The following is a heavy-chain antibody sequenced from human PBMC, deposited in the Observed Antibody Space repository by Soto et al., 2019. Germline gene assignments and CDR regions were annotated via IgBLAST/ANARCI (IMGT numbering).Heavy chain of an antibody. J-gene: IGHJ6*02. CDR3: ARVGSSVPFDGMDV. CDR2: IIPIFGTA. Sequence: QVQLVQSGAEVKKPGSSVKVSCKASGGTFSSYAISWVRQAPGQGLEWMGGIIPIFGTANYAQKFQGRVPXXSXEXXHTAYMALSSLRSEDTAVYYCARVGSSVPFDGMDVWGQGTTVTVSS. D-gene: IGHD6-6*01. CDR1: GGTFSSYA. V-gene: IGHV1-69*05.